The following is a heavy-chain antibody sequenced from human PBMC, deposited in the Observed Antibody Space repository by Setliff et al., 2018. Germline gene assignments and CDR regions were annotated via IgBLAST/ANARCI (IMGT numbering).Heavy chain of an antibody. CDR1: GYTFTSYY. V-gene: IGHV1-46*01. CDR3: ARDIPHNAFDI. J-gene: IGHJ3*02. D-gene: IGHD2-2*02. CDR2: IDPNSGST. Sequence: ASVKVSCKSFGYTFTSYYLHWVRQAPGPGLQWMGFIDPNSGSTSFAQKFQGRLTITRDTSAGTVYMELSSPRSEDTAIYYCARDIPHNAFDIWGQGTMVTVSS.